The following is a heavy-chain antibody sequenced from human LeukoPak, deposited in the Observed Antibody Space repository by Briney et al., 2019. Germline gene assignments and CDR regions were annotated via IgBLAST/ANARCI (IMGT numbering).Heavy chain of an antibody. Sequence: GGSLRLSCVGSGFAFSSYALHWLRQAPGKGLEWVAVISADGTEKYYADSVKGRFTMSRDNSKNTLFLQMNSLRTEDTAIYYCAKDIFSSSGPYDAFDIWGQGTMVTVSS. CDR3: AKDIFSSSGPYDAFDI. V-gene: IGHV3-30-3*01. CDR2: ISADGTEK. J-gene: IGHJ3*02. CDR1: GFAFSSYA. D-gene: IGHD3-22*01.